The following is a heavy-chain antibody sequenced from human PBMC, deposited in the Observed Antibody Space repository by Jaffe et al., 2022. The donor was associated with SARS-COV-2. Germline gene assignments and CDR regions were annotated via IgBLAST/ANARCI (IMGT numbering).Heavy chain of an antibody. D-gene: IGHD4-17*01. CDR1: GFTFSSYE. Sequence: EVQLVESGGGLVQPGGSLRLSCAASGFTFSSYEMNWVRQAPGKGLEWVSYISSSGSTIYYADSVKGRFTISRDNAKNSLYLQMNSLRAEDTAVYYCARGLNDYGDYMDAFDIWGQGTMVTVSS. CDR2: ISSSGSTI. J-gene: IGHJ3*02. CDR3: ARGLNDYGDYMDAFDI. V-gene: IGHV3-48*03.